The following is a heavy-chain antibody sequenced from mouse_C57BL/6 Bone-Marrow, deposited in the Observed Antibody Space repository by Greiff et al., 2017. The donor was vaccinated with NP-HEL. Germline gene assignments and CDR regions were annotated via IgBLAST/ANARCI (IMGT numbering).Heavy chain of an antibody. J-gene: IGHJ3*01. CDR3: SSYYPSGGGWFAY. CDR2: ISSGSSTI. V-gene: IGHV5-17*01. Sequence: EVKLVESGGGLVKPGGSLKLSCAASGFTFSDYGMHWVRQAPEKGLEWVAYISSGSSTIYYADTVKGRFTISRDNAKNTLFLQMTSLRSEDTAMYYCSSYYPSGGGWFAYWGQGTLVTVSA. D-gene: IGHD2-10*01. CDR1: GFTFSDYG.